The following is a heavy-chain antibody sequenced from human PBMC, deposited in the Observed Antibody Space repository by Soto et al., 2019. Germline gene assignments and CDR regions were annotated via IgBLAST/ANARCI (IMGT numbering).Heavy chain of an antibody. D-gene: IGHD1-26*01. CDR3: AREVGVTTTGSPDAFDI. J-gene: IGHJ3*02. CDR2: INPSGGST. V-gene: IGHV1-46*01. CDR1: GYTFTSYY. Sequence: ASVKVSCKASGYTFTSYYMHWVRQAPGQGLEWMGIINPSGGSTSYAQKLQGRVTMTRDTSTSTVCMELSSLRSEDTAVYYCAREVGVTTTGSPDAFDIWGQGTMVTVSS.